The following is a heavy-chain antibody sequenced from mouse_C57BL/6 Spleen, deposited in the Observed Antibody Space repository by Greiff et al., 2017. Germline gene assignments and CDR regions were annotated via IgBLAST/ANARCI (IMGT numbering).Heavy chain of an antibody. D-gene: IGHD2-3*01. Sequence: DVKLVESGGGLVKPGGSLKLSCAASGFTFSSYAMSWVRQTPEKRLEWVATISDGGSYTYYPDNVKGRFTISRDNAKNNLYLQMSHLKSEDTAMYYCARDRDDGYYRFAYWGQGTLVTVSA. CDR3: ARDRDDGYYRFAY. J-gene: IGHJ3*01. CDR1: GFTFSSYA. V-gene: IGHV5-4*01. CDR2: ISDGGSYT.